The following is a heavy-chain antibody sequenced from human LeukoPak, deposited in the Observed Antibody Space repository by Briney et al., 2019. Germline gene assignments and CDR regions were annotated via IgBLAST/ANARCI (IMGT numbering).Heavy chain of an antibody. V-gene: IGHV1-24*01. CDR1: GYTLTELS. CDR2: FYPEDGET. D-gene: IGHD6-6*01. CDR3: ATETISSSPNYYYYMDV. J-gene: IGHJ6*03. Sequence: ASVKVSCKVSGYTLTELSMHWVRQAPGKGLEWMGGFYPEDGETIYAQKFQGRVTMTEDTSTDTAYMELSSLRSEDTAVYYCATETISSSPNYYYYMDVWGKGTTVTVSS.